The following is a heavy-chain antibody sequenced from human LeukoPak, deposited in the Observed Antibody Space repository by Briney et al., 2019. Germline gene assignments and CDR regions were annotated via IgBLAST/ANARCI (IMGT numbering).Heavy chain of an antibody. CDR1: GFTFSSYS. CDR2: IKQDGSEK. CDR3: ARDSGGVCSGGSCYSGY. V-gene: IGHV3-7*01. Sequence: PGGSLRLSCAASGFTFSSYSMSWVRQAPGKGLEWVANIKQDGSEKYYVDSVKGRFTISRDNAKNSLYLQMNSLRAKDTAVYYCARDSGGVCSGGSCYSGYWGQGTLVTVSS. J-gene: IGHJ4*02. D-gene: IGHD2-15*01.